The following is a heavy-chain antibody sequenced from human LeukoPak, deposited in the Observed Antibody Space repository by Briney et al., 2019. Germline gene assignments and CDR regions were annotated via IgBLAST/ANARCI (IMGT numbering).Heavy chain of an antibody. CDR1: GFTFSDYG. D-gene: IGHD4-23*01. Sequence: GGSLRLSCEGSGFTFSDYGLHWVRQAPGRGLEWVALIWYDGSHTYYADSVKGRFTISRDNSKNTLYLQVNSLRVEDTAVYYCARRVLGAVGYFDYWGQGALVTVSS. CDR3: ARRVLGAVGYFDY. J-gene: IGHJ4*02. V-gene: IGHV3-33*01. CDR2: IWYDGSHT.